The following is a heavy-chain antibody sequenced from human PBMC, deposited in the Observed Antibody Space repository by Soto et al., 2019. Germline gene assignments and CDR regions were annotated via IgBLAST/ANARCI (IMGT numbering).Heavy chain of an antibody. J-gene: IGHJ4*02. V-gene: IGHV4-39*01. CDR2: IYYRGST. CDR3: ARHSGFSGYNDFDY. Sequence: SETLSLTCTVSVGSICSSRYYWCWLRQPPGKGLEWIGSIYYRGSTYYNPSLKSRVTISVDTSKNQFSLKLTSVTAADTAVYYCARHSGFSGYNDFDYWGQRTLVTVSS. D-gene: IGHD5-12*01. CDR1: VGSICSSRYY.